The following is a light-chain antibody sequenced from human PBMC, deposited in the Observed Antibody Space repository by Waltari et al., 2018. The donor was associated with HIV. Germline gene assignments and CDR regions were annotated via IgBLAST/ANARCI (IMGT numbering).Light chain of an antibody. J-gene: IGKJ4*01. CDR3: QQRSNWPT. CDR2: DAS. CDR1: QSVSSY. V-gene: IGKV3-11*01. Sequence: VLTQSPATLSFSPEERATLSCRASQSVSSYLAWYQQKPGQAPRLLIYDASNRATGIPARFSGSGSGTDFTLTISSLEPEDFAVYYCQQRSNWPTFGGGTKVEIK.